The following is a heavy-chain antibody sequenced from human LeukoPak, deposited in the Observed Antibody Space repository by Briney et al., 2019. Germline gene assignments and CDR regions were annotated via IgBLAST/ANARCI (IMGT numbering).Heavy chain of an antibody. J-gene: IGHJ3*02. CDR2: ISGSGGST. D-gene: IGHD3-10*01. V-gene: IGHV3-23*01. Sequence: GGSLRLSCAASGFTFNTYGMTWVRQAPGKGLEWVSAISGSGGSTYYTDSVKGRSTISRDNSKNTLYLQMNSLRAEDTAVYYCAKFGLAGSGRFHDAFDIWGQGIMVIVSS. CDR1: GFTFNTYG. CDR3: AKFGLAGSGRFHDAFDI.